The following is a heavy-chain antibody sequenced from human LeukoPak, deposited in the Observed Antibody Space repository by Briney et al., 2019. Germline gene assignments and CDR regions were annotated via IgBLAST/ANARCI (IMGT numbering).Heavy chain of an antibody. J-gene: IGHJ4*02. CDR2: IYYSGST. Sequence: EPSETLSLTCTVSGGSISSSSYYWGWIRQPPGKGLEWIGSIYYSGSTYYNPSLKSRVTISVDTSKNQFSLKLSSVTAADTATYYCVRQGTNSGYYLLDYWGQGHPVIVSS. CDR1: GGSISSSSYY. CDR3: VRQGTNSGYYLLDY. D-gene: IGHD3-22*01. V-gene: IGHV4-39*01.